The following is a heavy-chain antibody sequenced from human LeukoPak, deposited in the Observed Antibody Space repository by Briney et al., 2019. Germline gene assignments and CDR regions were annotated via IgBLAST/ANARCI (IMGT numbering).Heavy chain of an antibody. D-gene: IGHD3-9*01. V-gene: IGHV1-69*05. J-gene: IGHJ4*02. CDR2: IIPIFGTA. Sequence: SVKVSCKASGGTFSSYAISWVRQAPGQGLEWTGGIIPIFGTANYAQKFQGRVTITTDESTSTAYMELSSLRSEDTAVYYCASSAAVGYYDILTGQHYFDYWGQGTLVTVSS. CDR1: GGTFSSYA. CDR3: ASSAAVGYYDILTGQHYFDY.